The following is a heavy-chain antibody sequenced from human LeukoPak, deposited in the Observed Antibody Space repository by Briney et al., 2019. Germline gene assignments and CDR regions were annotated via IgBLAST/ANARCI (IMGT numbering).Heavy chain of an antibody. CDR1: GFTFSDYN. CDR3: AREGIAVAGFDY. Sequence: GGSLRLSCAASGFTFSDYNMNWVRQSPEKGLEWVSSITSGTTYIYYADSVRGRFTLSRDNAKNSLYLQMNSLRAEDTAVYYCAREGIAVAGFDYWGQGTLVTVSS. D-gene: IGHD6-19*01. V-gene: IGHV3-21*01. J-gene: IGHJ4*02. CDR2: ITSGTTYI.